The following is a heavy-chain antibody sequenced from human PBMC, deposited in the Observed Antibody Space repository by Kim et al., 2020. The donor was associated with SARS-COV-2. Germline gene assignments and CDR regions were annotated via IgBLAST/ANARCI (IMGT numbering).Heavy chain of an antibody. D-gene: IGHD3-22*01. Sequence: KGRFTISRANAKSTLYLQMNSLRAEDTAVYYCARDSNYYDSSDWLHYFDYWGQGTLVTVSS. J-gene: IGHJ4*02. V-gene: IGHV3-74*01. CDR3: ARDSNYYDSSDWLHYFDY.